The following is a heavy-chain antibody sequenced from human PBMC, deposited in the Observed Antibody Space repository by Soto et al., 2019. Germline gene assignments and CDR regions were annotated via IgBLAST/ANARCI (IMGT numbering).Heavy chain of an antibody. CDR2: IYHLGGT. V-gene: IGHV4-4*02. CDR3: ATMKKPRGYYYGLNV. Sequence: QVQLQESGPGLVKPSGTLSLTCAVSGDSVRSSNWWTWVRQSPGKGLEWIGEIYHLGGTNYNPSLKSRVTSSVDMAKNQVSLKLSSVTAADTAVYYCATMKKPRGYYYGLNVWGQGTTVTVSS. CDR1: GDSVRSSNW. J-gene: IGHJ6*02.